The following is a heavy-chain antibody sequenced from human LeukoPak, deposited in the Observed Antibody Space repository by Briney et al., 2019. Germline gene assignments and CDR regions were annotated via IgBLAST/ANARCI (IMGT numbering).Heavy chain of an antibody. V-gene: IGHV1-18*01. J-gene: IGHJ4*02. D-gene: IGHD3-9*01. Sequence: ASVKVSCKASGYTFTSYGISWVRQAPGHGLAWMGWISAYNGNTNYAQKLQGRVTMTTDTSTSTAYMELRSLRSDDTAVYYCARSRAYDILTGYYHLFDYWGQGTLVTVSS. CDR1: GYTFTSYG. CDR2: ISAYNGNT. CDR3: ARSRAYDILTGYYHLFDY.